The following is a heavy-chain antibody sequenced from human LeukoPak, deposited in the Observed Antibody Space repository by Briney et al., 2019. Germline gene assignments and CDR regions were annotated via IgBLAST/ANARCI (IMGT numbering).Heavy chain of an antibody. D-gene: IGHD3-22*01. CDR2: VYYSGGT. Sequence: PSETLSLTCTFSGVSISNSYWSWIRQPPGKGLEWIGYVYYSGGTKYNPSLNSRVTILVDTSKNQLSLKLSSVTAADTAVYYCARHHYYYDSSGYYPHDGFDIWGQGTMVTVSS. J-gene: IGHJ3*02. V-gene: IGHV4-59*08. CDR1: GVSISNSY. CDR3: ARHHYYYDSSGYYPHDGFDI.